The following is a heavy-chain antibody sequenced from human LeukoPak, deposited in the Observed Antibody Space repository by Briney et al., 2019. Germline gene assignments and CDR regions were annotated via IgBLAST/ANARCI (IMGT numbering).Heavy chain of an antibody. Sequence: ASVKVSCKASGYTFTSYYMHWVRQAPGQGLEWMGIINPSGGSTSYAQKFQGRVTMTRDTSTSTVHMELSSLRSEDTAVYYCARDGIIVGATIGYGMDVWGQGTTVTVSS. V-gene: IGHV1-46*01. D-gene: IGHD1-26*01. CDR3: ARDGIIVGATIGYGMDV. CDR2: INPSGGST. CDR1: GYTFTSYY. J-gene: IGHJ6*02.